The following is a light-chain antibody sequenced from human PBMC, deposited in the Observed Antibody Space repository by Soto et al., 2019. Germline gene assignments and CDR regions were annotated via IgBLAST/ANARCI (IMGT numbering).Light chain of an antibody. V-gene: IGLV1-51*01. Sequence: QSVLTQPPSVSAAPGQKVTISCSGSNFNIANNPVSWHQKLPGTVPKLLIYDNDKRPSAIPDRFSGSKSGTSATLGITGLQTGDEADYYCGTWDSSLSAGVFGGGTKLTVL. CDR1: NFNIANNP. CDR2: DND. CDR3: GTWDSSLSAGV. J-gene: IGLJ2*01.